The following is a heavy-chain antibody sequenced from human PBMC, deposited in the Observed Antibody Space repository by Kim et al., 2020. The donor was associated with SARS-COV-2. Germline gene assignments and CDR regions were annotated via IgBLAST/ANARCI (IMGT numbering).Heavy chain of an antibody. CDR2: H. J-gene: IGHJ4*02. V-gene: IGHV6-1*01. D-gene: IGHD3-3*01. Sequence: HDYAPTVKSRITISPDTSKSHFSLQLISVTPEDTAVYYCTREGISGTFDYWGRGSLVTVSS. CDR3: TREGISGTFDY.